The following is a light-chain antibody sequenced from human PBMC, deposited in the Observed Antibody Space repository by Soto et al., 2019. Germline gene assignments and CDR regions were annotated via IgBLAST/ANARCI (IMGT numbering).Light chain of an antibody. CDR1: SSNIGARYD. Sequence: QSVLTQPPSVSGAPGQRVTISCTGSSSNIGARYDVHWYQQLPGTAPKLLIYGNNNRPSGVPDRFSGSKSGTSASLAITGLQAEDEADYYCQSYDSSLSGSWVFGRGTKLTVL. J-gene: IGLJ3*02. CDR3: QSYDSSLSGSWV. V-gene: IGLV1-40*01. CDR2: GNN.